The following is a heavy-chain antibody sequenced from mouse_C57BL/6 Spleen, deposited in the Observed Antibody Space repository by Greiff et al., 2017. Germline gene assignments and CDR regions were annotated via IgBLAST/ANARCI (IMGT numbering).Heavy chain of an antibody. CDR2: INPSSGYT. Sequence: QVQLQQSGAELARPGASVKMSCKASGYTFTSYTMHWVKQRPGQGLEWIGYINPSSGYTKYNQQFKDKATLTADKSSSTAYMQLSSLTYEDSAVYYCAKFDYHPDYYAMASWRPGTSVPVSS. CDR3: AKFDYHPDYYAMAS. J-gene: IGHJ4*01. V-gene: IGHV1-4*01. D-gene: IGHD1-1*02. CDR1: GYTFTSYT.